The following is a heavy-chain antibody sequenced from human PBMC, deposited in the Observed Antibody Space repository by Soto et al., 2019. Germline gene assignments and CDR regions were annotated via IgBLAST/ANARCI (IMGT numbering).Heavy chain of an antibody. CDR2: IIPILGKP. CDR1: GGTFSTYT. V-gene: IGHV1-69*08. CDR3: ARALNLGDYYYMDV. Sequence: ASVKVSCKASGGTFSTYTVSWVRQAPGQGLEWMGRIIPILGKPNYAQKFQGRVTITADKSTSTAYMELSSLRSEDTAVYYCARALNLGDYYYMDVWGKGTTVTVSS. D-gene: IGHD7-27*01. J-gene: IGHJ6*03.